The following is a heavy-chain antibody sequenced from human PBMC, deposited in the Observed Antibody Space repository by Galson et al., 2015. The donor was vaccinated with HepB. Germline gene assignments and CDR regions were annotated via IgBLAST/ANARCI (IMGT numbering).Heavy chain of an antibody. D-gene: IGHD3-10*01. Sequence: SLRLSCAASGFTFSNAWMNWVRQAPGKGLEWVGRIKSKTDGGTTDYAAPVKGRFTISRDDSKNTLYLQMNSLKTEDTAVYYCTTAGWGVRGAPKDYWGQGTLVTVSS. J-gene: IGHJ4*02. CDR1: GFTFSNAW. V-gene: IGHV3-15*07. CDR2: IKSKTDGGTT. CDR3: TTAGWGVRGAPKDY.